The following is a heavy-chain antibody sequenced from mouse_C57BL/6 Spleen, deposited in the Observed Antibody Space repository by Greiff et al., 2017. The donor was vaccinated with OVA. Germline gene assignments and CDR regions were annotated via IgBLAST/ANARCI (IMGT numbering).Heavy chain of an antibody. CDR3: ARGHYYGRTTGFDY. J-gene: IGHJ2*01. V-gene: IGHV2-2*01. D-gene: IGHD1-1*01. CDR2: IWSGGST. Sequence: QVQLKQSGPGLVQPSQSLSITCTVSGFSLTSYGVHWVRQSPGKGLEWLGVIWSGGSTDYNAAFISRLSISKDNSKSQVFFKMNSLQADDTAIYYCARGHYYGRTTGFDYWGQGTTLTVSS. CDR1: GFSLTSYG.